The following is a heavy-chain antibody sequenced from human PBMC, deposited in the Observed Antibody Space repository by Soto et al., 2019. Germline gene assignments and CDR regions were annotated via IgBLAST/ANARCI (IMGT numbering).Heavy chain of an antibody. D-gene: IGHD3-3*01. V-gene: IGHV1-8*01. J-gene: IGHJ6*02. CDR2: MNPNSGNT. Sequence: ASVKVSCQASGGTFTSYDINWVRQATGQGLEWMGWMNPNSGNTGYAQKFQGRVTMTRNTDISTAYMEMSSLRSEDTAGYYCARGSDGYYDFWSGYVALYYYYGMDVWGQGTTVTVSS. CDR1: GGTFTSYD. CDR3: ARGSDGYYDFWSGYVALYYYYGMDV.